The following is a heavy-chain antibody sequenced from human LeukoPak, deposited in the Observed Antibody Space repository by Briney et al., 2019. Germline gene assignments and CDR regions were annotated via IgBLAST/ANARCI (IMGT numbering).Heavy chain of an antibody. J-gene: IGHJ5*02. CDR1: GYTFTSYD. Sequence: ASVKVSCKAPGYTFTSYDINWVRQATGQGLEWMGWMNPNSGNTGYAQKFQGRVTMTRNTSISTAYMELSSLRSEDTAVYYCARGGRGIAARRGYNWFDPWGQGTLVTVSS. D-gene: IGHD6-6*01. CDR3: ARGGRGIAARRGYNWFDP. V-gene: IGHV1-8*01. CDR2: MNPNSGNT.